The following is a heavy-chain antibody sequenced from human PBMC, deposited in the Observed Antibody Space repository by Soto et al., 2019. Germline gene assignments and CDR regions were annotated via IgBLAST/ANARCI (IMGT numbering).Heavy chain of an antibody. Sequence: GGSLRLSCAASGFTFSSYGMHWVRQAPGKGLEWVAVISYDGSNRYYGDSVKGRFTISRDNSKNTLYLQMNSLRAEDTAVYYCATTWSGYYYFDSWGQGTLVTVSS. J-gene: IGHJ4*02. CDR3: ATTWSGYYYFDS. D-gene: IGHD3-3*01. CDR2: ISYDGSNR. CDR1: GFTFSSYG. V-gene: IGHV3-30*03.